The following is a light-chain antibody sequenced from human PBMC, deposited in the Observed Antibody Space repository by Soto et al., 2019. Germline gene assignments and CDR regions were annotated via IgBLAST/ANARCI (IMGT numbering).Light chain of an antibody. CDR2: KNN. V-gene: IGLV1-44*01. J-gene: IGLJ1*01. CDR1: SSNIGRNI. CDR3: SSYAGSSNV. Sequence: QSVLIQPPSASGTPGQRVTISCSGSSSNIGRNIVNWYQQLPGTAPKLLIYKNNERPSGVPDRFSGSKSGTSASLAISGLQSEDEADYYCSSYAGSSNVFGTGTKVTVL.